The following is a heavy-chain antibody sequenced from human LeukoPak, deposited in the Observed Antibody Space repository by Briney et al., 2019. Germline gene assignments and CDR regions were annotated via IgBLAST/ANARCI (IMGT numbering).Heavy chain of an antibody. D-gene: IGHD5-12*01. CDR1: GFIFSTYG. CDR3: ARDSGYDALDY. Sequence: GGSLRLSCAASGFIFSTYGMNWVRQVPGKGLEWVAVIWYDGNNKYYADSVKGRFTISRDNSKNTLYLQMNSLRAEDTAVYYCARDSGYDALDYWGQGTLVTVSS. J-gene: IGHJ4*02. CDR2: IWYDGNNK. V-gene: IGHV3-33*01.